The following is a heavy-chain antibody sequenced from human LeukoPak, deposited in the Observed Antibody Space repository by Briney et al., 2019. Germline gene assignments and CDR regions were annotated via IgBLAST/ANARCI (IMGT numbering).Heavy chain of an antibody. D-gene: IGHD2-8*01. CDR3: ARMLLYYYYYMDV. CDR2: ISSSGSTI. V-gene: IGHV3-11*04. CDR1: GFTFSDYY. Sequence: PGGSLRLSCAASGFTFSDYYMSWIRQAPGKGLEWVSYISSSGSTIYYADSVKGRFTISRDNAKNSLYLQMNSLRAEDTAVYYCARMLLYYYYYMDVWGKGTTVTVSS. J-gene: IGHJ6*03.